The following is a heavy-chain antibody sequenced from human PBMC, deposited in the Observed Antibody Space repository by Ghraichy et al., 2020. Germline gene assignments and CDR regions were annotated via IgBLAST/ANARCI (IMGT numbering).Heavy chain of an antibody. V-gene: IGHV4-34*01. CDR2: INHSGST. CDR1: GGSFSGYY. Sequence: SETLSLTCAVYGGSFSGYYWSWIRQPPGKGLEWIGEINHSGSTNYNPSLKSRVTISVDTSKNQFSLKLSSVTAADTAVYYCARLGYYGSGSYPYDAFDIWGQGTMVTVSS. J-gene: IGHJ3*02. D-gene: IGHD3-10*01. CDR3: ARLGYYGSGSYPYDAFDI.